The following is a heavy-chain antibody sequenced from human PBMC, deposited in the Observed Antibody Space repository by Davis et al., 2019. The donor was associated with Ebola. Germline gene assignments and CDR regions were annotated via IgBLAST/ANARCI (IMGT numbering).Heavy chain of an antibody. D-gene: IGHD3-10*01. CDR1: GGSISSGGYY. V-gene: IGHV4-31*03. J-gene: IGHJ4*02. Sequence: PSETLSLTCTVSGGSISSGGYYWSWIRQHPGKGLVWIGYIYYRRSTYYNPSLKSRVTISVDTSKNQFSLNLSSVTAADTAVYHCARMGSGTPIWGQGTLVTVSS. CDR2: IYYRRST. CDR3: ARMGSGTPI.